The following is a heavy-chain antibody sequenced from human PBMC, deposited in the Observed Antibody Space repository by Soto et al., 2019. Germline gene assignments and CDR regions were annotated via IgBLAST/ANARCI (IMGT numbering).Heavy chain of an antibody. J-gene: IGHJ4*01. CDR1: GYTFTKYD. Sequence: GASVKVSCKASGYTFTKYDINWVRQATGQGLEWLGWMNPNSGNTGYAQQFQGRVTLSRNTSIRTAYMELSGLRSEDTAVYYCAIIAARFNYFDFWGHGTLVTVSS. V-gene: IGHV1-8*01. CDR3: AIIAARFNYFDF. D-gene: IGHD6-6*01. CDR2: MNPNSGNT.